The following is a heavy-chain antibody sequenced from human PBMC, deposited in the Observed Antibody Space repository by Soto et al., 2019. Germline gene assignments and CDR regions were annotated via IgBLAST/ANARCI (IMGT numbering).Heavy chain of an antibody. CDR3: ARGGGGGYSYGRFDP. D-gene: IGHD5-18*01. CDR2: IWYDGSNK. CDR1: GFTFSSYG. Sequence: QVQLVESGGGVVQPGRSLRLSCAASGFTFSSYGMHWVRQAPGKGLEWVEVIWYDGSNKYYADSVKGRFTISRDNSKNTLDLQMNSLRAEDTAVYYCARGGGGGYSYGRFDPGGQGTLVTVSS. V-gene: IGHV3-33*01. J-gene: IGHJ5*02.